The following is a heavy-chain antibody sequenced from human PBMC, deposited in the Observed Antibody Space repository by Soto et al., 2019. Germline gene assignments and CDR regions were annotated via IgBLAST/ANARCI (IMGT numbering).Heavy chain of an antibody. CDR3: ARGRWERSGWYYLDY. D-gene: IGHD6-19*01. CDR1: GYIFTNYA. J-gene: IGHJ4*02. Sequence: QVQLLQSGAEVKKPGASVKISCKTSGYIFTNYAVHWVRQAPGQRLEWMGWINAGNDDRRYSQTFQDRITITRDASATKAYMELSLIYGDTAIYYCARGRWERSGWYYLDYWGQGTLVTVSS. V-gene: IGHV1-3*01. CDR2: INAGNDDR.